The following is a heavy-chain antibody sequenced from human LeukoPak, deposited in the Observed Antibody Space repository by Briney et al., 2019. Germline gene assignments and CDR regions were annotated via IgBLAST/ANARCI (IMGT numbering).Heavy chain of an antibody. J-gene: IGHJ5*01. CDR3: AIGGKHWLVLDS. Sequence: SVEVSCKASGYTFTGYYMHWVRQAPGQGLEWMGWINPNSGGTNYAQKFQGRVTMTKDTSITTAFMELSRLKSDDTAVYYCAIGGKHWLVLDSWGQGTLVTVSS. CDR1: GYTFTGYY. D-gene: IGHD6-19*01. V-gene: IGHV1-2*02. CDR2: INPNSGGT.